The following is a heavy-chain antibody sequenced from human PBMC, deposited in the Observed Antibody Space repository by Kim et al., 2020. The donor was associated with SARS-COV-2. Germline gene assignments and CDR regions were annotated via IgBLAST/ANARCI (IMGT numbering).Heavy chain of an antibody. J-gene: IGHJ6*02. CDR2: ISYDGSNK. D-gene: IGHD6-19*01. CDR3: ARDRQGYSSGSDYYYYGMDV. V-gene: IGHV3-30-3*01. CDR1: GFTFSSYA. Sequence: GGSLRLSCAASGFTFSSYAMHWVRQAPGKGLEWVAVISYDGSNKYYADSVKGRFTISRDNSKNTLYLQMNSLRAEDTAVYYCARDRQGYSSGSDYYYYGMDVWGQGTTVTVSS.